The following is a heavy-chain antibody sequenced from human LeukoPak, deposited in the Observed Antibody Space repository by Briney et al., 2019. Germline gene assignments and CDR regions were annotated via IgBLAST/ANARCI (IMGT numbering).Heavy chain of an antibody. V-gene: IGHV1-18*01. J-gene: IGHJ4*02. CDR1: GYTFTSYV. CDR2: ISAYNGNT. CDR3: ARDAYDSSDKTLDY. Sequence: ASVKVSCKASGYTFTSYVISCVRQAPGQGLEWMEWISAYNGNTNYAQKLQGRVTMTTDTSTSTAYMELRSLRSDDTAVYYCARDAYDSSDKTLDYWGQGTLVTVSS. D-gene: IGHD3-22*01.